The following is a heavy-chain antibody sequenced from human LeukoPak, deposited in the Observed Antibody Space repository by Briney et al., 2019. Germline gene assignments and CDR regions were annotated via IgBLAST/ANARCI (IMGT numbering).Heavy chain of an antibody. D-gene: IGHD3-22*01. CDR3: ARAKYYDSIVLVRSIRSFVGFDP. Sequence: PSETLSLTCTVSGGSISSYYWSWIRQPPGKGLEWIGYIYYSGSTNYNPSLKSRVTMSVDTSKNQFSLKLSSVTAADTAVYYCARAKYYDSIVLVRSIRSFVGFDPWGQGTLVTVSS. J-gene: IGHJ5*02. CDR2: IYYSGST. CDR1: GGSISSYY. V-gene: IGHV4-59*12.